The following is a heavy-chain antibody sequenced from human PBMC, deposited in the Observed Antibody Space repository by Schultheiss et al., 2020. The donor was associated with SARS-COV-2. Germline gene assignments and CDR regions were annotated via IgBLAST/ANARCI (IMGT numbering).Heavy chain of an antibody. J-gene: IGHJ6*03. CDR2: IYHSGST. CDR3: ARVAYYDFWSGYHYYYYYYMDV. CDR1: GGSISSSNW. Sequence: SETLSLTCAVSGGSISSSNWWSWVRQPPGKGLEWIGEIYHSGSTNYNPSLKSRVTILVDTSKNQFSLKLSSVTAADTAVYYCARVAYYDFWSGYHYYYYYYMDVWGKGTTVTVSS. D-gene: IGHD3-3*01. V-gene: IGHV4-4*02.